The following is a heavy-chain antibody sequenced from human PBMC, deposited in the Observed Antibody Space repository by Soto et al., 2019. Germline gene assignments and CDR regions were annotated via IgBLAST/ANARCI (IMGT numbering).Heavy chain of an antibody. D-gene: IGHD6-13*01. V-gene: IGHV1-18*01. CDR3: ARYTSSSWPYYDYGMDG. J-gene: IGHJ6*02. CDR1: GYTFTSYG. CDR2: ISAYNGNT. Sequence: QVQLVQSGAEVKKPGASVKVSCKASGYTFTSYGISWVRQAPGQGLEWMGWISAYNGNTNYAQKLQGRVTMNTDASTSRSTMELVSRRSDKRDVYYCARYTSSSWPYYDYGMDGWGQGTAVTVTS.